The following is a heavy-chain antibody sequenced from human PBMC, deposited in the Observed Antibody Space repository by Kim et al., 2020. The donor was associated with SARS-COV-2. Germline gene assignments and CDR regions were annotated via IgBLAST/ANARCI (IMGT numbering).Heavy chain of an antibody. D-gene: IGHD3-9*01. V-gene: IGHV4-39*02. CDR3: ARDPDILTGYSYSDY. CDR1: GGSISSSSYY. J-gene: IGHJ4*02. CDR2: IYYSGST. Sequence: SETLSLTCTVSGGSISSSSYYWGWIRQPPGKGLEWIGSIYYSGSTYYNPSLKSRVTISVDTSKNQFSLKLSSVTAADTAVYYCARDPDILTGYSYSDYWGQGTLVTVSS.